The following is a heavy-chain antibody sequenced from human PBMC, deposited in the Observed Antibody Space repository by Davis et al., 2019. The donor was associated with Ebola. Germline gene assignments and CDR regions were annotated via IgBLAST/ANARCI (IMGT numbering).Heavy chain of an antibody. CDR1: GNSVSTNSAA. CDR2: TYYNSKWYN. Sequence: HSQTFSLTCAISGNSVSTNSAACNWIRQSPSRGLEWLGRTYYNSKWYNDYALSVKSRITINPDTSKNQFSLQLTSVTPEDTAVYYCARGWLRSAFDQWGQGTLVTVSS. D-gene: IGHD5-12*01. CDR3: ARGWLRSAFDQ. V-gene: IGHV6-1*01. J-gene: IGHJ4*02.